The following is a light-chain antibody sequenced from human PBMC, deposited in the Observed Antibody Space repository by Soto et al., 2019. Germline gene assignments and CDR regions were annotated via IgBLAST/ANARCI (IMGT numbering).Light chain of an antibody. V-gene: IGKV3-20*01. J-gene: IGKJ4*01. CDR2: AAS. CDR3: QQYGSAPGT. Sequence: EIVLTQSPGTLSLSPGERATLSCRASQSVSSSYLAWYQQKPGQAPRLLIYAASSRATGIPDRFSGSGSGTDFTLTISRLEPEDFAVYYCQQYGSAPGTFGGGTKLEIK. CDR1: QSVSSSY.